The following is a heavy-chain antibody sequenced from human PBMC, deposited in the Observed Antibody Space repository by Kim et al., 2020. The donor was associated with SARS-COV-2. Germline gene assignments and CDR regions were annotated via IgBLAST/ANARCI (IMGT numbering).Heavy chain of an antibody. J-gene: IGHJ4*02. CDR2: FDPEDGET. D-gene: IGHD6-13*01. V-gene: IGHV1-24*01. CDR1: GYTLTELS. Sequence: ASVKVSCKVSGYTLTELSMHWVRQAPGKGLEWMGGFDPEDGETIYAQKFQGRVTMTEDTSTDTAYMELSSLRSEDTAVYYCATLRTSSSWYGLADYWGQGTLVTVSS. CDR3: ATLRTSSSWYGLADY.